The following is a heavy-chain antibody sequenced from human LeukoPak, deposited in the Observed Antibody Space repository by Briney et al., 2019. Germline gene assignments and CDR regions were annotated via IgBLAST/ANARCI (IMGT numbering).Heavy chain of an antibody. Sequence: SQTLSLTCAISGDSISTNSATWTWLRQSPSRGLEWLGRTYYRSKWNNDYAVSMKSRITINPDTSKNQFSLQLNSVTPEDTAVYYCARLVGAAWFDSWGQGTLVTVSS. CDR1: GDSISTNSAT. D-gene: IGHD1-26*01. CDR3: ARLVGAAWFDS. CDR2: TYYRSKWNN. V-gene: IGHV6-1*01. J-gene: IGHJ5*01.